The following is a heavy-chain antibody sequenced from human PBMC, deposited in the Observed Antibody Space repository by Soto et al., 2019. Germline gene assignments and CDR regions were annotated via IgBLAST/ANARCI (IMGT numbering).Heavy chain of an antibody. CDR1: GFTFSDVW. V-gene: IGHV3-15*01. CDR3: TSPSGGGRTVDY. CDR2: VKSKTDGGTV. D-gene: IGHD3-16*01. J-gene: IGHJ4*02. Sequence: EVQLVESEGGLVKPGGSLRLSCAASGFTFSDVWMTWVRQAPGKGLEWVGRVKSKTDGGTVDYAAPVKGRFIISRDDSTSTVSLQMDSLKIEDTAVYYCTSPSGGGRTVDYWGQGTLVTVSS.